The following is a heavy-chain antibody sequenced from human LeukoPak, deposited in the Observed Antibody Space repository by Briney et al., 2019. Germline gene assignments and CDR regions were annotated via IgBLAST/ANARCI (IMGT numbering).Heavy chain of an antibody. D-gene: IGHD3-10*01. V-gene: IGHV1-69*01. CDR2: IIPIFGTA. CDR1: GGTFSSYA. Sequence: GSSVKVSCKASGGTFSSYAISWVRQAPGQGLEWMGGIIPIFGTANYAQKFQGRVTITADESTSTAYMELSSLRSEDTAVYYCAQVMVRGVITSGYFDYWGQGTLVTVSS. J-gene: IGHJ4*02. CDR3: AQVMVRGVITSGYFDY.